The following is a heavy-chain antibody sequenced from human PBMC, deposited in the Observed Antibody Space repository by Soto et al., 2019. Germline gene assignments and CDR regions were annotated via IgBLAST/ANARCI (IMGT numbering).Heavy chain of an antibody. CDR1: GFTFSDYW. CDR2: IKQDESKK. Sequence: EVQLVESGGGLVQPGESLRLSCAASGFTFSDYWMTWVRQAPGKGLEWVANIKQDESKKSYLDSVRGRFTVSRDNARNSLYLQMDSLRAEDTALYYCARDVSPGSTPYNLDAFDMWGLGTRVTVSS. D-gene: IGHD1-1*01. J-gene: IGHJ3*02. V-gene: IGHV3-7*05. CDR3: ARDVSPGSTPYNLDAFDM.